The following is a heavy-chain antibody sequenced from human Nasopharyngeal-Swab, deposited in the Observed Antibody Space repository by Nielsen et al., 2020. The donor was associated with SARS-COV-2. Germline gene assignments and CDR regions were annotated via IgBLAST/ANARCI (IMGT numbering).Heavy chain of an antibody. Sequence: GESLKISCAASGFTFSNAWMSWVRQAPGKGLEWVAVISYDGSNKYYADSVKGRFTISRDNSKNTLYLQMNSLRAEDTAVYYCAKGWGGSYVDAFDIWGQGTMVTVSS. CDR1: GFTFSNAW. J-gene: IGHJ3*02. CDR2: ISYDGSNK. V-gene: IGHV3-30*18. D-gene: IGHD1-26*01. CDR3: AKGWGGSYVDAFDI.